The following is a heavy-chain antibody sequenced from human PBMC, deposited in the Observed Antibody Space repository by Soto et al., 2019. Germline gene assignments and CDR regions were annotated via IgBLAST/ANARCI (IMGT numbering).Heavy chain of an antibody. CDR3: AHSEVVGATFSY. V-gene: IGHV2-5*02. CDR2: IYWDDDK. J-gene: IGHJ4*02. D-gene: IGHD1-26*01. Sequence: QLTLKESGPTLAKPTQTLTLTCSFSGFSLSTSGVGVGWIRQPPGKALEWLALIYWDDDKRYSPSLKSRLTITKGTSKDQVVLTMTNMDPVDTATYYCAHSEVVGATFSYWGQGTLVTVSS. CDR1: GFSLSTSGVG.